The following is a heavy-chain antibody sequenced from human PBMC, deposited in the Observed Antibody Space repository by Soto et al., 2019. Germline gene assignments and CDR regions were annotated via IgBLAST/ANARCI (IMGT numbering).Heavy chain of an antibody. CDR1: GFTFSSYA. J-gene: IGHJ4*02. CDR3: VLWPPYYFDY. V-gene: IGHV3-23*01. Sequence: EVQLLESGGGLVQPGGSLRLSCAASGFTFSSYAMSWVRQAPGKGLEWVSAISGSGGSTYYADSVKGRFTISRDNSKNTLDLQMNSLRAEDTAVYDCVLWPPYYFDYWGQGTLVTVSS. CDR2: ISGSGGST. D-gene: IGHD3-10*01.